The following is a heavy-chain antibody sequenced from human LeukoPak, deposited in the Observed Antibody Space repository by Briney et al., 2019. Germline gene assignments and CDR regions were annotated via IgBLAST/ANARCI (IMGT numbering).Heavy chain of an antibody. Sequence: PGGSLRLSCAASGFTFSSYSMHWVRQAPGKGLEWVAVILYDGNNKYYADSVKGRLTISRDSSKNTLYLQMNSLRLEDTAIYYCARGYYGSGSIPMGAVDYWGQGTLVTVSS. CDR3: ARGYYGSGSIPMGAVDY. CDR2: ILYDGNNK. V-gene: IGHV3-30-3*01. CDR1: GFTFSSYS. J-gene: IGHJ4*02. D-gene: IGHD3-10*01.